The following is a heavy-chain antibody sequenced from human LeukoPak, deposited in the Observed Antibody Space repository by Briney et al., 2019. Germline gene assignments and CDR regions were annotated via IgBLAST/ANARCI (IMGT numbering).Heavy chain of an antibody. CDR1: GYTFTGYY. J-gene: IGHJ4*02. CDR3: ARGSSGWFAY. Sequence: ASVKVSCKASGYTFTGYYMHWVRQAPGQGLEWMGRINPNSGGTNYAQKSQGRVTMIRDTSISTAYMELTRLRSDDTAVYYCARGSSGWFAYWGQGTLVTVSS. V-gene: IGHV1-2*06. CDR2: INPNSGGT. D-gene: IGHD6-19*01.